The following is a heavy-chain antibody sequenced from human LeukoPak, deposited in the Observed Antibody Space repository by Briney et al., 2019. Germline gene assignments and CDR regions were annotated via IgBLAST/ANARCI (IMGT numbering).Heavy chain of an antibody. CDR1: GYTCTSYG. D-gene: IGHD4-17*01. Sequence: ASVKVSCKASGYTCTSYGISWVRQAPGQGLEWMGWISAYNGNTNYAQKLQGRVTMTTDTSTSTAYMELRSLRSDDTAVYYSARDEIGDYVDYWGQGTLVTVSS. V-gene: IGHV1-18*04. CDR2: ISAYNGNT. CDR3: ARDEIGDYVDY. J-gene: IGHJ4*02.